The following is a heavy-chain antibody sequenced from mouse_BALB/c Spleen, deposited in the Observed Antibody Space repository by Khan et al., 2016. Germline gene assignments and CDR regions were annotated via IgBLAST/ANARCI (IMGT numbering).Heavy chain of an antibody. CDR2: ARNKANGFTA. CDR1: GFTFTDYY. J-gene: IGHJ1*01. Sequence: EVELVESGGGLVQPGGSLRLSCTTSGFTFTDYYMSWVRQPPGEALEWLGFARNKANGFTAEYSATVKGQFTISRDNSQSILYLQMNTLRPEDSATYYCARDLNDDYYWYLDVWGAGTTVTVSS. D-gene: IGHD2-3*01. V-gene: IGHV7-3*02. CDR3: ARDLNDDYYWYLDV.